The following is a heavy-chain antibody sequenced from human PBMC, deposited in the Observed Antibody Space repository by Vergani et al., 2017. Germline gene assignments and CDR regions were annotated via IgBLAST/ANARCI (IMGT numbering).Heavy chain of an antibody. J-gene: IGHJ4*02. CDR2: IRSDESRR. V-gene: IGHV3-30*02. CDR1: GFTFNSYS. Sequence: QVQLVESGGGVVQPGGSLRLSCAASGFTFNSYSMHWVRQAPGKGLEWVASIRSDESRRYYGDSMEGPFTISRDNSKNTLYLQMKSLRPKDTAVYYCAKEGGGYCSGGTCYPEYWGQGTLVIVSS. CDR3: AKEGGGYCSGGTCYPEY. D-gene: IGHD2-15*01.